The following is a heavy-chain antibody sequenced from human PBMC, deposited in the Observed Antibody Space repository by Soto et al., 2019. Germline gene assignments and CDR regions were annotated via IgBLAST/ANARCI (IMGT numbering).Heavy chain of an antibody. J-gene: IGHJ4*02. V-gene: IGHV1-69*01. CDR3: AREVAPNTLFGVVNY. CDR1: GPSFSNYA. Sequence: QVQLVQSGAAVKKPGSSVRVSCRASGPSFSNYAISWVRQAPGQGLEWMGGIMPFFDTPHYAQKFQGRVTITADDSTSTVYMGISSLRSEDTAIYYCAREVAPNTLFGVVNYWGQGTLVTVSS. CDR2: IMPFFDTP. D-gene: IGHD3-3*01.